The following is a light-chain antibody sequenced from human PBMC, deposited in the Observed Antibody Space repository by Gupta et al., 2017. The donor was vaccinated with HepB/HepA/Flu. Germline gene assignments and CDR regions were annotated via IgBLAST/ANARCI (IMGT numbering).Light chain of an antibody. V-gene: IGLV3-1*01. CDR1: KLGNKY. CDR3: QAWDSSTL. J-gene: IGLJ2*01. CDR2: QDN. Sequence: SYELTQPPSVSVSPGQTASITCSGDKLGNKYVCWYQRKPGRSPVLVIYQDNKRPSGIPERFSGSNSGNTATLTISGTQAMYEADYYCQAWDSSTLFGGGTKLTVL.